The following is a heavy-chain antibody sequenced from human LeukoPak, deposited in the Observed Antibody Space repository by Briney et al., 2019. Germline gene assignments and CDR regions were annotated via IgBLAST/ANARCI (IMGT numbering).Heavy chain of an antibody. CDR1: VGSISSYH. V-gene: IGHV4-59*01. J-gene: IGHJ4*02. CDR3: ARNSSSWYGVDY. D-gene: IGHD6-13*01. CDR2: IYCSGST. Sequence: SETLSLTCTVSVGSISSYHCSWIRQPPGKVLGWIGYIYCSGSTNYNPSLKSRVTISVDTSKNQFSPKLRSVTAADTAVYYCARNSSSWYGVDYWRQGTLVTVSS.